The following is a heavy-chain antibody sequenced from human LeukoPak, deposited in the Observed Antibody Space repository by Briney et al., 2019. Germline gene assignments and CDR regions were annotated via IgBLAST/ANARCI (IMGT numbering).Heavy chain of an antibody. CDR3: VKDLHFNYLGPDY. Sequence: PGGSLRLSCAASGTTFDDYAMHWVRQAPGKGLEWVSLISGDGGRTYYADSVKGRFTISRDNSKNSLYLQMNSLRTEDTALYYCVKDLHFNYLGPDYWGQGTPVTVSS. CDR1: GTTFDDYA. D-gene: IGHD4-11*01. J-gene: IGHJ4*02. V-gene: IGHV3-43*02. CDR2: ISGDGGRT.